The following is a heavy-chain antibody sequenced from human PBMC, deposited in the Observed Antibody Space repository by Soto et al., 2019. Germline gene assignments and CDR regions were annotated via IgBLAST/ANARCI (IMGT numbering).Heavy chain of an antibody. CDR1: GYTFTSYD. CDR2: MNPNSGNT. Sequence: QVQLVQSGAEVKKPGASVKVSCKASGYTFTSYDINWVRQATGQGLEWMGGMNPNSGNTGYAQKFQGRVTMTRNTSISTAYMELSSLRSEDTAVYYCARGSPYCGGDCYPDDAFDIWGQGTMVTVSS. J-gene: IGHJ3*02. D-gene: IGHD2-21*01. V-gene: IGHV1-8*01. CDR3: ARGSPYCGGDCYPDDAFDI.